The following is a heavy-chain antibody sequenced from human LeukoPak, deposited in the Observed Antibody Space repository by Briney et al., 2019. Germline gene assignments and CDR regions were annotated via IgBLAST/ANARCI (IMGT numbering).Heavy chain of an antibody. CDR1: GYTFTGYF. Sequence: ASVNVSCKASGYTFTGYFMHWVRQAPGQGLEWIGWINPNIGATKYARKSQGRVTMTRDTSISTAYMEVSRLRSDDTAVYYCARGQLTDDLDYWGQGTLVTVSS. D-gene: IGHD1-14*01. CDR3: ARGQLTDDLDY. V-gene: IGHV1-2*02. J-gene: IGHJ4*02. CDR2: INPNIGAT.